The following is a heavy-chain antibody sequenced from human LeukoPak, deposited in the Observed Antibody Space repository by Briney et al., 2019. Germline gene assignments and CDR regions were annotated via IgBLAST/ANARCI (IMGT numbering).Heavy chain of an antibody. CDR2: IYYSGST. CDR3: EQQGRFGVVITFDY. Sequence: SETLPLTCTVSGGSISSSSYYWGWIRQPPGKGLEWIGSIYYSGSTYYNPSLKSRVTISVDTSKNQFSLKLSSVTAADTAVYYCEQQGRFGVVITFDYWGQGPLVTVSS. J-gene: IGHJ4*02. CDR1: GGSISSSSYY. D-gene: IGHD3-3*01. V-gene: IGHV4-39*01.